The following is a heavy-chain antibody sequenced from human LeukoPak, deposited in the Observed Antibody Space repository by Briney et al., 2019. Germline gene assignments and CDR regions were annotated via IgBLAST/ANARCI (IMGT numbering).Heavy chain of an antibody. J-gene: IGHJ6*02. CDR2: IYHSGST. CDR1: GGSISSGGYY. Sequence: SQTLSLTCTVSGGSISSGGYYWSWIRQPPGKGLEWIGYIYHSGSTYYNPSLKSQVTISVDTSKNQFSLKLSSVTAADTAVYYCARDRTDYYGMDVWGQGTTVTVSS. CDR3: ARDRTDYYGMDV. V-gene: IGHV4-30-2*01.